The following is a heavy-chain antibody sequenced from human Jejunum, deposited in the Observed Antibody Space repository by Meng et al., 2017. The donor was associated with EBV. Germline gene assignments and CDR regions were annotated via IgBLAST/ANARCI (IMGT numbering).Heavy chain of an antibody. CDR3: ARGAYFSSSWYYFDY. V-gene: IGHV4-39*07. D-gene: IGHD6-13*01. CDR2: IYYSGST. J-gene: IGHJ4*02. CDR1: GDSITGSDYY. Sequence: LRRQGPGQGLVRPSETLSPTCTVSGDSITGSDYYWGWIRQPPGKGLNWVGTIYYSGSTYYNPSLKSRVTIPLDTSKSQFSLKLTSVTAADTALYYCARGAYFSSSWYYFDYWGQGTLVTVSS.